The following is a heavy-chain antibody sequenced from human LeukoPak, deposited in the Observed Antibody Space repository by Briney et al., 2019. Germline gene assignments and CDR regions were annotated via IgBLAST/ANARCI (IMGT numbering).Heavy chain of an antibody. J-gene: IGHJ3*02. CDR2: TYGGGGT. CDR3: ARGGRDAFDI. V-gene: IGHV3-53*01. CDR1: GFTFSNAW. Sequence: GGSLRLSCAASGFTFSNAWMSWVRQAPGQGLEWVSVTYGGGGTYYADSVKGRFTISRDNSKNTLFLQMNSLRAEDTAVYFCARGGRDAFDIWGRGTMVTVSS.